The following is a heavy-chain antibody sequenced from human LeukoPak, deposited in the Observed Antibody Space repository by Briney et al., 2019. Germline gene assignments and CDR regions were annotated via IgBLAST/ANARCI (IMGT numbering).Heavy chain of an antibody. CDR2: ISYDGSNK. V-gene: IGHV3-30-3*01. J-gene: IGHJ4*02. CDR1: GFTFSSYP. CDR3: ASEGYCSSTSCSKLDY. D-gene: IGHD2-2*01. Sequence: GGSLRLSCAASGFTFSSYPMHRVRQAPGMGLEWVAVISYDGSNKYYADSVKGRFTISRDNSKNTLYLQMNSLRAEDTAVYYCASEGYCSSTSCSKLDYWGQGTLVTVSS.